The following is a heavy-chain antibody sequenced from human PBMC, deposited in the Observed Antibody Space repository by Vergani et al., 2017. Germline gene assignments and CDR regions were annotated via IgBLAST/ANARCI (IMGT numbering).Heavy chain of an antibody. CDR1: GGTFSNYA. V-gene: IGHV1-69*15. CDR2: IIPIFGTT. Sequence: QVQLVQSGAEVKKPGSSVKVSCKASGGTFSNYAVTWLRQAPGQGLEWMGRIIPIFGTTSYAQKFQGRVTILADESTSTAYMELSSLRSEDTAVYYCARSSGYYSYYFDFWGQGTLVTVSS. J-gene: IGHJ4*02. CDR3: ARSSGYYSYYFDF. D-gene: IGHD3-22*01.